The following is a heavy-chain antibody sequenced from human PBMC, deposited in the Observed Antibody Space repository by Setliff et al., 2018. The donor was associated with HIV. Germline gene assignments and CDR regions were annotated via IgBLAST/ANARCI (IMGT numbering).Heavy chain of an antibody. CDR1: GFRFDNYG. CDR3: ARSSSWYVEWFDP. V-gene: IGHV3-20*04. D-gene: IGHD6-13*01. Sequence: PGESLKISCAASGFRFDNYGMNWVRQAPGKGLEWVSGINWNGVSTAYADSVKGRFTISRDNAKNSLYLQMNSLRVEDTAFYYCARSSSWYVEWFDPWGQGTLVTVSS. J-gene: IGHJ5*02. CDR2: INWNGVST.